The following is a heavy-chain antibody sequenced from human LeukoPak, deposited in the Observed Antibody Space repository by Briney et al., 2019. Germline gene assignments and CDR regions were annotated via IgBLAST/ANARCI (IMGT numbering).Heavy chain of an antibody. J-gene: IGHJ4*02. D-gene: IGHD5-18*01. Sequence: GGSLRLSCAASGFTFSSYGMHWVRQAPGKGLEWVAVISYDGSNKYYADSVKGRFTISRDNSKNTLYLQMNSLRAEDTAVYYCVKAAAMAKWGDWGQGTLVTVSS. V-gene: IGHV3-30*18. CDR1: GFTFSSYG. CDR3: VKAAAMAKWGD. CDR2: ISYDGSNK.